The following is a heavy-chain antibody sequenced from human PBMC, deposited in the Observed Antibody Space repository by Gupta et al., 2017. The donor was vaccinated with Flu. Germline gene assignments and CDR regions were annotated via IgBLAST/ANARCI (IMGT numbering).Heavy chain of an antibody. CDR2: INHSGST. CDR3: ARGLPRDAFDI. CDR1: GGSFSGYY. V-gene: IGHV4-34*01. Sequence: QVQLQQWGAGLLKPSETLSLTCAVYGGSFSGYYWSWIRQPPGKGLEWIGEINHSGSTNYNPSLKSRVTISVDTSKNQFSLKLSSVTAADTAVYYCARGLPRDAFDIWGQGTMVTVSS. J-gene: IGHJ3*02.